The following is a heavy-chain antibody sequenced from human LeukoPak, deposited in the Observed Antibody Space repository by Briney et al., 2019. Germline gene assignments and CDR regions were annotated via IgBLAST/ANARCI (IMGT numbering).Heavy chain of an antibody. CDR1: GDSISMHY. CDR2: IDHTGST. Sequence: SETLSLICSVSGDSISMHYWSWIRQPPGKGLEWIGYIDHTGSTNYNPSLNSRVTISRDMSKNHFSLELSSVTAADTAVYYCARRITMVRGPYYYYYMDVWGKGTTVTVSS. CDR3: ARRITMVRGPYYYYYMDV. D-gene: IGHD3-10*01. J-gene: IGHJ6*03. V-gene: IGHV4-59*11.